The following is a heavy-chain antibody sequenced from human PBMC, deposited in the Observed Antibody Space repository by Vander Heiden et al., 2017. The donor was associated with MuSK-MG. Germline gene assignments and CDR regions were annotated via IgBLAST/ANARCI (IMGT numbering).Heavy chain of an antibody. J-gene: IGHJ4*02. Sequence: EVQLVESGGGLVQPGGSLRLSCAASGFTFSRYWMSWVRQAPGKGLEWVANLKQDGSETDYVDSVKGRFTISRDNAKNSLYLQMNSLRAEDTAVYYCARVLYYDFWSGYSLDYWGQGTMVTVSS. CDR2: LKQDGSET. CDR1: GFTFSRYW. V-gene: IGHV3-7*01. D-gene: IGHD3-3*01. CDR3: ARVLYYDFWSGYSLDY.